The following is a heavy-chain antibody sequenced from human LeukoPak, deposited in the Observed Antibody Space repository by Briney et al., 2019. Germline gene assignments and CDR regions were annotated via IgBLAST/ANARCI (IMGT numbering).Heavy chain of an antibody. D-gene: IGHD6-13*01. CDR3: AKRAGDSSSWYYFDY. J-gene: IGHJ4*02. V-gene: IGHV3-23*01. CDR2: ISGSGGST. CDR1: GFTFSSYA. Sequence: GGSLRLSCAASGFTFSSYAMSWVRQAPGKGLEWVSAISGSGGSTYYGDSVKGRFPISRDKSKNTLYLQMNSLRAEDTAVYYCAKRAGDSSSWYYFDYWGQGTLVTVSS.